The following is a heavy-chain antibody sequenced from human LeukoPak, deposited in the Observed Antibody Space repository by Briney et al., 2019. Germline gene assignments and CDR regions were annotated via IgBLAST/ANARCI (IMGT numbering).Heavy chain of an antibody. CDR2: IYNDGRT. CDR1: GFTVNNKY. V-gene: IGHV3-66*02. Sequence: PGGSLRLSCAASGFTVNNKYMTWVRQAPGKGLEWVSLIYNDGRTYYADSVKGRCTISRDNSKNTLYLQMNSLRAEDTAVYYCAKGPKRYNILTGYFVIETAFDIWGQGTMVTVSS. CDR3: AKGPKRYNILTGYFVIETAFDI. D-gene: IGHD3-9*01. J-gene: IGHJ3*02.